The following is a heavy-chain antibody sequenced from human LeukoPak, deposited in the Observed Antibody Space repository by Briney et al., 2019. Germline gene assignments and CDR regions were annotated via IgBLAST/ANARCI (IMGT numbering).Heavy chain of an antibody. J-gene: IGHJ2*01. CDR1: GYSFTSYW. D-gene: IGHD6-13*01. CDR3: AREYSSSWYGYFDL. V-gene: IGHV5-51*01. Sequence: GESLKISCKGSGYSFTSYWIGWVRQMPGKGLEWMGVIYPGDSDTRYSPSFQGQVTISADTSISTAYLQWSSLKASDTAMYYCAREYSSSWYGYFDLWGRGTLVTVSS. CDR2: IYPGDSDT.